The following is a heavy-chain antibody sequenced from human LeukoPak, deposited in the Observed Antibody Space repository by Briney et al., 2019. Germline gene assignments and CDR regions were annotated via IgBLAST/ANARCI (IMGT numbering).Heavy chain of an antibody. Sequence: GGPLRLSCAASGLTFINSWMIWVRQAPGKGLEWVGNIKQDGSEKRYADSVRGRFSISRDNAQTSLDLQMNSLRAEDTAVYYCARASDPWLQLTWGQGTLVTVSS. CDR2: IKQDGSEK. CDR3: ARASDPWLQLT. D-gene: IGHD5-24*01. CDR1: GLTFINSW. J-gene: IGHJ5*02. V-gene: IGHV3-7*05.